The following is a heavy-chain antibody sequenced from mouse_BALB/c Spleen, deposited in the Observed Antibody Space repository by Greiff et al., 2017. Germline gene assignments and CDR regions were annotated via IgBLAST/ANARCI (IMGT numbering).Heavy chain of an antibody. D-gene: IGHD2-14*01. V-gene: IGHV1-15*01. CDR2: IDPETGGT. J-gene: IGHJ2*01. Sequence: QVQLQQSGAELVRPGASVTLSCKASGYTFTDYEMHWVKQTPVHGLEWIGAIDPETGGTAYNQKFKGKATLTADKSSSTAYMELRSLTSEDSAVYYCTRSPDRYDYFDYWGQGTTLTVSS. CDR1: GYTFTDYE. CDR3: TRSPDRYDYFDY.